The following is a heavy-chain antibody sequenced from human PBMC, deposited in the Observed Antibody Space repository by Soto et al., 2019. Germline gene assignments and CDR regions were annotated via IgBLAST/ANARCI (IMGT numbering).Heavy chain of an antibody. CDR1: GYTFRNYD. D-gene: IGHD5-12*01. CDR2: ISMSKGKT. J-gene: IGHJ6*02. Sequence: QVQLVQSGAEVKRPGASVKVSCKASGYTFRNYDVAWVRRAPGHGLEWMGWISMSKGKTYYQESLQGRVTMTMDTGTTTAYMDVRSLRSDDTAVYYCARKGYIGNFGLDVWGQGTTVTVSS. CDR3: ARKGYIGNFGLDV. V-gene: IGHV1-18*01.